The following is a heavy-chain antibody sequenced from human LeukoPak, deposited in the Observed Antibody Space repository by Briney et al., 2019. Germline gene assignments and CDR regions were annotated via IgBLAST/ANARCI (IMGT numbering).Heavy chain of an antibody. V-gene: IGHV3-30*03. Sequence: GRSLRLSCAASGFTFSSYGMHWVRQAPGKGLEWVAVISYDGSNKYYADSVKGRFTISRDNSKNTLYLQMNSLRAEDTAVYYCARIVRGVIGYFDYWGQGTLVTVSS. CDR3: ARIVRGVIGYFDY. J-gene: IGHJ4*02. D-gene: IGHD3-10*01. CDR1: GFTFSSYG. CDR2: ISYDGSNK.